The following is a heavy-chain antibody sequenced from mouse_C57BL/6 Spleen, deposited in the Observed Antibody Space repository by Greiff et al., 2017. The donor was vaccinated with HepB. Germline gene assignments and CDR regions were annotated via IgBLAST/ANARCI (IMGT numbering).Heavy chain of an antibody. D-gene: IGHD2-3*01. Sequence: QVQLKQPGAELVKPGASVKLSCKASGYTFTSYWMHWVKQRPGQGLEWIGMIHPNSGSTNYNEKFKSKATLTVDKSSSTAYMQLSSLTSEDSAVYYCANYDGYYTGFAYWGQGTLVTVSA. CDR2: IHPNSGST. V-gene: IGHV1-64*01. CDR1: GYTFTSYW. J-gene: IGHJ3*01. CDR3: ANYDGYYTGFAY.